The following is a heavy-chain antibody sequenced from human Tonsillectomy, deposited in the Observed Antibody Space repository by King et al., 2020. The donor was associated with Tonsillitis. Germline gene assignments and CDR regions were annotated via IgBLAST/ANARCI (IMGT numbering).Heavy chain of an antibody. CDR3: AKDLGRGYYYDGMDV. CDR1: GFTFSSYG. D-gene: IGHD3-10*01. Sequence: VQLVESGGGVVQPGRSLRLSCAASGFTFSSYGMHWVRQAPGKGLEWVAVISYDGSNKYYADSVKGRFTISRDNSKNTLYLQMISLRAEDTAVYYCAKDLGRGYYYDGMDVWGQGTTVTVSS. J-gene: IGHJ6*02. CDR2: ISYDGSNK. V-gene: IGHV3-30*18.